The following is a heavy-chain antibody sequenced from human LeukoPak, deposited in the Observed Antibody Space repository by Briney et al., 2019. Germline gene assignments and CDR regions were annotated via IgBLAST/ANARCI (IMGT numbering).Heavy chain of an antibody. CDR2: SNPNSGGT. D-gene: IGHD3-9*01. J-gene: IGHJ4*02. CDR1: GYTFTGYY. V-gene: IGHV1-2*02. CDR3: ARVLRYFDWLPDFDY. Sequence: GASVKVSCKASGYTFTGYYMHWVRQAPGQGLEWMGWSNPNSGGTNYAQKFQGRVTMTRDTSISTAYMELSRLRSDDTAVYYCARVLRYFDWLPDFDYWGQGTLVTVSS.